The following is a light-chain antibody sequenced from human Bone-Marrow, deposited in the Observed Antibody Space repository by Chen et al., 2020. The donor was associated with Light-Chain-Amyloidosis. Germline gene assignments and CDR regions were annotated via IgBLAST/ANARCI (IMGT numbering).Light chain of an antibody. J-gene: IGLJ1*01. CDR3: CSYAGRFSYV. Sequence: QSALTQPRSVSGSPGQTVTISCTGSSGGFLIYDYVSCYQQHPGRAPKLLIYDVTERPSGVPDRFSASKSGNAASLTVSGLQAEDEAEYYCCSYAGRFSYVFGPGTTLTVL. CDR2: DVT. CDR1: SGGFLIYDY. V-gene: IGLV2-11*01.